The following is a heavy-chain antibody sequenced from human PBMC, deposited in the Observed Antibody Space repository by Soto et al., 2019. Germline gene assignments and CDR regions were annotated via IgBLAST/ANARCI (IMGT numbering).Heavy chain of an antibody. CDR2: ISAYNGNT. V-gene: IGHV1-18*01. J-gene: IGHJ3*02. D-gene: IGHD4-17*01. CDR3: AVDYGGNSGWSVGAFDI. Sequence: GASVKVSCKASGYTFTSYAMHWVRQAPGQGLEWIGWISAYNGNTNYAQKLQGRVTMTTDTSTSTAYMELRSLRSDDTAVYYCAVDYGGNSGWSVGAFDIWGQGTMVTVSS. CDR1: GYTFTSYA.